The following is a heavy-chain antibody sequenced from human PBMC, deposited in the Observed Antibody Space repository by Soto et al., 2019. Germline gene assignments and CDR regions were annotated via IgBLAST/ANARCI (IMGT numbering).Heavy chain of an antibody. CDR3: VRATYFSDSSGYTRCLDY. D-gene: IGHD3-22*01. CDR2: SRDKPQGYST. J-gene: IGHJ4*02. CDR1: GFTLSDYY. Sequence: GGSLRLSCAGSGFTLSDYYIDWVRQAPGKGLEWVGRSRDKPQGYSTAYAASEKGRFTTSRDETKNSAYLQMNSLKSEDTAVYYCVRATYFSDSSGYTRCLDYWGQGTLVTVSS. V-gene: IGHV3-72*01.